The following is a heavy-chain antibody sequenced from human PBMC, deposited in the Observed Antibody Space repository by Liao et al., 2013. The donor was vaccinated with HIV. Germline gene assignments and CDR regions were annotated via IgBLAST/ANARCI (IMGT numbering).Heavy chain of an antibody. CDR3: ARGYSSSFYHFYMDV. CDR2: IYTSGRT. V-gene: IGHV4-61*02. Sequence: QVQLQESGPGLVKPSQTLSLSCSVSGGSISGGTYYWTWIRQPAGKGLEWIGRIYTSGRTKYNPSLKTRVTISVDTSKNQFALKLSSVTAADTAVYYCARGYSSSFYHFYMDVWGKGITVTVSS. CDR1: GGSISGGTYY. J-gene: IGHJ6*03. D-gene: IGHD6-13*01.